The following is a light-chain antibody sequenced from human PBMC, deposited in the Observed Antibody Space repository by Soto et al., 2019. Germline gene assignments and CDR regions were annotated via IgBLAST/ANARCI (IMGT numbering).Light chain of an antibody. J-gene: IGKJ1*01. Sequence: DIQMTQSPSTLSASVGDRVTITCRASQIISSWLAWYQQKPGKAPKLLIFDVSSLETGVPSRLNGSGSGTEFTLTISSLQPEDFATYYCQQYRTFGQGTK. CDR2: DVS. CDR3: QQYRT. V-gene: IGKV1-5*01. CDR1: QIISSW.